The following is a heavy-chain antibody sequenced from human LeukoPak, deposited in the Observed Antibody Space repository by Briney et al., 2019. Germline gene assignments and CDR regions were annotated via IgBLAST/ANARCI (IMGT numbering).Heavy chain of an antibody. D-gene: IGHD6-6*01. J-gene: IGHJ4*02. Sequence: PSQTLSLTCAVSGGSISSGGYYWSWIRQHPGKGLEWIGRIYTSGSTNYNPSLKSRVTISVDTSKNQFSLKLSSVTAADTAVYYCARVQPIEYSSSYYFDYWGQGTLVTVSS. CDR3: ARVQPIEYSSSYYFDY. CDR1: GGSISSGGYY. CDR2: IYTSGST. V-gene: IGHV4-61*02.